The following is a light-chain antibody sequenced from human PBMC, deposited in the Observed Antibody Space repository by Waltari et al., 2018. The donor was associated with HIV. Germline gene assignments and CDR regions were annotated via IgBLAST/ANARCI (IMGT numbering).Light chain of an antibody. CDR1: NSNIGAGLD. J-gene: IGLJ1*01. CDR2: ATT. CDR3: QAYDSSLSGYV. V-gene: IGLV1-40*01. Sequence: QSVLTQPPSVSGAPGQRVTISCTGSNSNIGAGLDVHWYQQLPGTAPKLLIYATTKRPSGVPDRFSGSKSGTSASLAITGLQAEDEADYYCQAYDSSLSGYVFATGTRVTVL.